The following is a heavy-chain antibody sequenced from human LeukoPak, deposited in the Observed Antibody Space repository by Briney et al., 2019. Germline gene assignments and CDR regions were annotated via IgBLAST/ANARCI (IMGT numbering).Heavy chain of an antibody. CDR2: IYTSGST. V-gene: IGHV4-4*07. Sequence: ASETLSLTCTVSGGSISSYYWSWIRQPAGKGLEWIGRIYTSGSTNYNPSLKSRVTMSVDTSKNQFSLKLSSVTAADTAVYYCARDSYYCSSTSCYREYFDYWGQGTLVTVSS. J-gene: IGHJ4*02. D-gene: IGHD2-2*01. CDR3: ARDSYYCSSTSCYREYFDY. CDR1: GGSISSYY.